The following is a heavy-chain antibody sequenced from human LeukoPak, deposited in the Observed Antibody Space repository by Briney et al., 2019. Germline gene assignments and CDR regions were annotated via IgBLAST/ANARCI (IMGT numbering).Heavy chain of an antibody. Sequence: GGSLRLSCTVSGFIFSDSWMAWIRQAPGKGLEWVAIIEKNGSGKNYVDSVKGRFIISRDNAKNSLYLQMNSLRDEDTAVYYCARWPFDYWGQGTLVTVSS. V-gene: IGHV3-7*01. CDR1: GFIFSDSW. J-gene: IGHJ4*02. CDR3: ARWPFDY. CDR2: IEKNGSGK.